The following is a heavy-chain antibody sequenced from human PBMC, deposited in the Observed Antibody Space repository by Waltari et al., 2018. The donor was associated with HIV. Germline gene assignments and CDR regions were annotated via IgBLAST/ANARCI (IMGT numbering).Heavy chain of an antibody. D-gene: IGHD6-19*01. V-gene: IGHV1-2*02. CDR2: INPKSDCT. Sequence: QVQLVQSGAEVKKPGASVKVSCKASGYTFTGYYMHWVRQAPGQGLEWLGWINPKSDCTNYAQKFQGRVTMTRDTSPSTAYMELSRLRSDDTALYYCARDRIAVTGSYYYGMDVWGQGTTVTVSS. J-gene: IGHJ6*02. CDR3: ARDRIAVTGSYYYGMDV. CDR1: GYTFTGYY.